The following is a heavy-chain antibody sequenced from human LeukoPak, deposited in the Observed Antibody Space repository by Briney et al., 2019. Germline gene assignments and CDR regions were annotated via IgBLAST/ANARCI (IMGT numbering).Heavy chain of an antibody. CDR3: AREGALGITGTTGAFDI. CDR1: GYTFTGYY. V-gene: IGHV1-2*02. D-gene: IGHD1-20*01. J-gene: IGHJ3*02. Sequence: ASVKVSCKASGYTFTGYYMHWVRQAPGQGLEWMGWINPNSGGTNYAQKFQGRVTMTRDTSISTAYMELSRLRSDDTAVYYCAREGALGITGTTGAFDIWGQGTMVTVSS. CDR2: INPNSGGT.